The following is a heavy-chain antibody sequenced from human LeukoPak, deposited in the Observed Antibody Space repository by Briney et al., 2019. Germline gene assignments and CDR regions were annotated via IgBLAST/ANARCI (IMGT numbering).Heavy chain of an antibody. CDR1: GFTFSSYD. J-gene: IGHJ6*04. Sequence: GGSLRLSCAASGFTFSSYDMTWVRQAPGKGLEWVSAISGGGGTTYYADSVRGRFTISRDSSKNTLYLQMSSLRAEDTAVYYCAKDGTNYYGSGSSDVWGKGTTVTVSS. CDR2: ISGGGGTT. D-gene: IGHD3-10*01. V-gene: IGHV3-23*01. CDR3: AKDGTNYYGSGSSDV.